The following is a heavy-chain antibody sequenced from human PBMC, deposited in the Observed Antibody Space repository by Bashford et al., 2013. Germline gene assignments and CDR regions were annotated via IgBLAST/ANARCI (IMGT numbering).Heavy chain of an antibody. CDR3: AKDYCAGDCASFFDL. J-gene: IGHJ2*01. CDR1: GYTFTGYS. V-gene: IGHV1-46*01. D-gene: IGHD2-21*02. Sequence: ASVKVSCKASGYTFTGYSMHWVRQPPGQGLEWMGWINPSGGSTTYAQKFQGRVTITADKSTSTAYMELSSLRSEDTAVYYCAKDYCAGDCASFFDLWGRGTLVTVSS. CDR2: INPSGGST.